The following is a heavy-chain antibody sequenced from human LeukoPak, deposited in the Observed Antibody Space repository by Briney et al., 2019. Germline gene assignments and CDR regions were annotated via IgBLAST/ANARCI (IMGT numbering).Heavy chain of an antibody. Sequence: GGSLRLSCAASGFTFSSYGMHWVRQAPGKGLEWVAFIRYDGSNKYYADSVKGRFTISRDNSKNTLYLQMNSLRAEDTAVYYCAKDGGYGYSSPRYYFDYWGQGTLVTVSS. V-gene: IGHV3-30*02. CDR2: IRYDGSNK. CDR3: AKDGGYGYSSPRYYFDY. CDR1: GFTFSSYG. D-gene: IGHD6-13*01. J-gene: IGHJ4*02.